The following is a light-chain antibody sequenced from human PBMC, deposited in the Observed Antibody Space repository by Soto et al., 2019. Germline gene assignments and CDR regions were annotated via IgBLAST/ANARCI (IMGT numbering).Light chain of an antibody. CDR3: HQFGSSLWT. CDR2: DAS. CDR1: QSVSGSQ. J-gene: IGKJ1*01. V-gene: IGKV3-20*01. Sequence: EIVLTQSPGTLSMSPGKRATISCSASQSVSGSQLAWYQQKPGQAPRILIYDASTRTTDIPDRFSGSGSGTDFTLTISRLEPEDFAVYYCHQFGSSLWTFGQGTRVEI.